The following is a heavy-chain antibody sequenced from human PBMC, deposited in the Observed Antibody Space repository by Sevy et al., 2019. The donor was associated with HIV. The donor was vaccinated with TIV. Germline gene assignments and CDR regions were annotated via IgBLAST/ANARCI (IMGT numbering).Heavy chain of an antibody. Sequence: ASVKVSCKGSGYIFTDHDVHWVRQAPGQGLEWMGWINTANGAANLSQKFQGRVTLTTDIFTGTVFLDMSSLTWDDTAVYYCARGRASNMETYDCDTWARGSLVTVSS. CDR2: INTANGAA. CDR1: GYIFTDHD. CDR3: ARGRASNMETYDCDT. D-gene: IGHD5-12*01. V-gene: IGHV1-18*01. J-gene: IGHJ5*02.